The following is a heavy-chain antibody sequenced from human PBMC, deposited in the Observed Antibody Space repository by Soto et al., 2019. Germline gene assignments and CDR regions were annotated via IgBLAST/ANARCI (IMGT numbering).Heavy chain of an antibody. Sequence: DVQLVESGGGLIQPGESLRLSCAAFGLTISGKKYVAWVRQAPGKVLEWVSALYDVDGSFYADSVTGRFTTSSDSSKNTVYLQMNDLRPDDTAVYYCATWHEREHAFDVGGQGKTVTIAS. CDR2: LYDVDGS. D-gene: IGHD1-1*01. CDR3: ATWHEREHAFDV. J-gene: IGHJ3*01. CDR1: GLTISGKKY. V-gene: IGHV3-53*01.